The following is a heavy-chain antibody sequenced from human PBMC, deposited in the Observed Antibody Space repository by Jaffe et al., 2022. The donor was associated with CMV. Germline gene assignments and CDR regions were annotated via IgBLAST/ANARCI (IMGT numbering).Heavy chain of an antibody. CDR2: INHSGST. CDR3: ATSGATMVRGVTQYYYGMDV. D-gene: IGHD3-10*01. Sequence: QVQLQQWGAGLLKPSETLSLTCAVYGGSFSGYYWSWIRQPPGKGLEWIGEINHSGSTNYNPSLKSRVTISVDTSKNQFSLKLSSVTAADTAVYYCATSGATMVRGVTQYYYGMDVWGQGTTVTVSS. CDR1: GGSFSGYY. V-gene: IGHV4-34*01. J-gene: IGHJ6*02.